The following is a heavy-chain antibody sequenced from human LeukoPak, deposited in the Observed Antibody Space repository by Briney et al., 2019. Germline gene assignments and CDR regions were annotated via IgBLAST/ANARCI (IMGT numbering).Heavy chain of an antibody. D-gene: IGHD3-9*01. CDR2: IIPIFGTA. V-gene: IGHV1-69*01. J-gene: IGHJ4*02. CDR3: ARGRGYFDWLSIDY. CDR1: GGTFSSYA. Sequence: ASVKVSCKVSGGTFSSYASSWVRQAPGQGLEWMGGIIPIFGTANYAQKFQGRVTITADESTSAAYMELSSLRSEDTAVYYCARGRGYFDWLSIDYWGQGTLVTVSS.